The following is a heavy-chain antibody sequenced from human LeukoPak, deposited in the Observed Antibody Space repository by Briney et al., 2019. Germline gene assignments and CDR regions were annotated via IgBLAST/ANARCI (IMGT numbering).Heavy chain of an antibody. J-gene: IGHJ4*02. D-gene: IGHD5-18*01. CDR3: ARGGAYGYGYVGY. CDR2: INSHGSTT. Sequence: GGSLRLSCAASGFTFSSYGMHWVRQPPGKGLVWVSCINSHGSTTSYADSVKGRFTISRDNAKNTVYLQLNSLRAEDTAVYYCARGGAYGYGYVGYWGQGTLVTVSS. CDR1: GFTFSSYG. V-gene: IGHV3-74*01.